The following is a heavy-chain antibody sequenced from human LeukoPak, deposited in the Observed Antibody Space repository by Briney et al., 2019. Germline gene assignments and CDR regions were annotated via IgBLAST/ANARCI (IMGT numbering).Heavy chain of an antibody. Sequence: GGSLRLSCAVSGFTFSSYGMSWVRQAPGKGLEWVSAISGSGGSTYYADSVKGRFTISRDNSKNTLYLQMNSLRAEDTAVYYCAKDRGVFKQLVKDYFDYWGQGTLVTVSS. D-gene: IGHD6-13*01. J-gene: IGHJ4*02. V-gene: IGHV3-23*01. CDR1: GFTFSSYG. CDR2: ISGSGGST. CDR3: AKDRGVFKQLVKDYFDY.